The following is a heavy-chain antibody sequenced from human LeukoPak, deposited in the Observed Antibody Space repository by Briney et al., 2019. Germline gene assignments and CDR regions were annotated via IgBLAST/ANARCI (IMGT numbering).Heavy chain of an antibody. Sequence: GGSLRLSCAASGFTFSSYAMNWVRQAPGKGLEWVSSSGSGGNTYYADSVKGRFTISRDNAKGTLYLQMSSLRAEDTAVYYCTGHHQAYSRTYWGQGTLVTVSS. J-gene: IGHJ4*02. CDR2: SGSGGNT. CDR1: GFTFSSYA. CDR3: TGHHQAYSRTY. D-gene: IGHD4-11*01. V-gene: IGHV3-23*01.